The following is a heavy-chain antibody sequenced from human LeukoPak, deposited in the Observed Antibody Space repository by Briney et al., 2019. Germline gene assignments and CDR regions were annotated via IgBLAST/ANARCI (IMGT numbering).Heavy chain of an antibody. Sequence: PGGSLRLSCAASGFTFSSYGMHWVRQAPGKGLEWLAVIWYDGSNKYYADSVKGRFTISRDNSKNTLYLQMNSLRAEDTAVYYCARGAQEGAARRGYYYGMDVWGQGTTVTVSS. CDR1: GFTFSSYG. CDR2: IWYDGSNK. V-gene: IGHV3-33*01. CDR3: ARGAQEGAARRGYYYGMDV. J-gene: IGHJ6*02. D-gene: IGHD6-6*01.